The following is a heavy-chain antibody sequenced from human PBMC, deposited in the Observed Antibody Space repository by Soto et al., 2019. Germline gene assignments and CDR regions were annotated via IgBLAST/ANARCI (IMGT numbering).Heavy chain of an antibody. CDR3: ARLDVATSIDY. D-gene: IGHD5-12*01. J-gene: IGHJ4*02. V-gene: IGHV4-61*01. CDR2: IYYSGST. CDR1: GGSVSSGSYY. Sequence: SETLSLTCTVSGGSVSSGSYYWSWIRQPPGKGLEWIGYIYYSGSTNYNPSLKSRVTISVDTSKNQFSLKLSSVTAADTAVYYCARLDVATSIDYWGQGTLVTVSS.